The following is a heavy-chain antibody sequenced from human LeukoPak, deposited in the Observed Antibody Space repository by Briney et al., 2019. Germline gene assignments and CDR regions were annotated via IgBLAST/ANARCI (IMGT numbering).Heavy chain of an antibody. V-gene: IGHV3-30*03. D-gene: IGHD2-8*02. Sequence: QPGGSLRLSCAASGFTFSSYGMPWVRQAPGKGLEWVAVISYDGSNKYYADSVKGRFTISRDNSKNTLYLQMNSLRAEDTAIYYCATYRQVLLPFESWGQGTLVTVSS. CDR1: GFTFSSYG. J-gene: IGHJ4*02. CDR3: ATYRQVLLPFES. CDR2: ISYDGSNK.